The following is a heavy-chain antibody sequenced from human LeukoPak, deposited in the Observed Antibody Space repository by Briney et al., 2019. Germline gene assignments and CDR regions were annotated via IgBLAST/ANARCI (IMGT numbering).Heavy chain of an antibody. Sequence: SSVTVSFNSSAGTFSSYAISWVRHAPGQGLEWMGRIIPIFGTANYAQKFQGRVTITTDESTSTGYMELSRLRSEDAAVYYCAATTVTTIDYWGQGTLVTVSS. CDR2: IIPIFGTA. V-gene: IGHV1-69*05. D-gene: IGHD4-17*01. CDR1: AGTFSSYA. J-gene: IGHJ4*02. CDR3: AATTVTTIDY.